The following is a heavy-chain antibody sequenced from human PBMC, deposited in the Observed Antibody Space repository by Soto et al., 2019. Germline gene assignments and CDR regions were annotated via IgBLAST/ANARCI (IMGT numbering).Heavy chain of an antibody. CDR3: AKDEVYYYYGMDV. Sequence: GGSLRLSSAASGFTFSSYAMSWVRQAPGKGLEWVSAISGSGGSTYYADSVKGRFTISRDNSKNTLYLQMNSLRAEDTAVYYCAKDEVYYYYGMDVWGQGTTVTVSS. CDR1: GFTFSSYA. J-gene: IGHJ6*02. V-gene: IGHV3-23*01. CDR2: ISGSGGST.